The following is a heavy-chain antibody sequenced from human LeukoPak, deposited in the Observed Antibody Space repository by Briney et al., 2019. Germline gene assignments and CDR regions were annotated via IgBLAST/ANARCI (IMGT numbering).Heavy chain of an antibody. D-gene: IGHD6-25*01. CDR3: ARGGYSGSYYKFS. CDR2: ISKDGRIT. Sequence: GGSLRLSCVASGFTFTDYWMHWVRQAPGKGPKWLSRISKDGRITVYADSTKGRFTVSRDNAKSFVYLEVTSLRPEDTAVYYCARGGYSGSYYKFSWGQGTLVTVAS. CDR1: GFTFTDYW. J-gene: IGHJ4*02. V-gene: IGHV3-74*01.